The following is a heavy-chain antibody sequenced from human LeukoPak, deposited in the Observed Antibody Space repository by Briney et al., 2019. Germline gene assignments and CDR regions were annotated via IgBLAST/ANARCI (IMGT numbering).Heavy chain of an antibody. V-gene: IGHV3-53*01. CDR1: GLTVSSNY. CDR3: ARGEYYYDSSGYYS. J-gene: IGHJ4*02. CDR2: IYSGGST. Sequence: PGRSLRLSCAASGLTVSSNYMSWVRQAPGKGLEWVSVIYSGGSTYYADSVKGRFTISRDNSKNTLYLQMNSLRAEDTAVYYCARGEYYYDSSGYYSWGQGTLVTVSS. D-gene: IGHD3-22*01.